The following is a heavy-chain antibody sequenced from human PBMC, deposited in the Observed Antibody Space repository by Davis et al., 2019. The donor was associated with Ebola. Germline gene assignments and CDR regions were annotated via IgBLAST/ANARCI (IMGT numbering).Heavy chain of an antibody. D-gene: IGHD6-6*01. CDR2: INPNSGGT. CDR3: AKDNEQLVAYFDY. J-gene: IGHJ4*02. Sequence: ASVKVSCKASGYTFTGYYMHWVRQAPGQGLEWMGRINPNSGGTNYAQKFQGRVTMTRDTSISTAYMELSRLRSDDTAVYYCAKDNEQLVAYFDYWGQGTLVTVSS. V-gene: IGHV1-2*06. CDR1: GYTFTGYY.